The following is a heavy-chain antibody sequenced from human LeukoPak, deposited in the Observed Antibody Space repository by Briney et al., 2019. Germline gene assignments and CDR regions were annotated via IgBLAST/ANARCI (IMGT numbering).Heavy chain of an antibody. CDR1: GFTFSSYS. CDR3: AKQLTMVRGVPDY. Sequence: GGSLRLSCAASGFTFSSYSMNWVRQAPGKGLEWVSAISGSGGSTYYADSVKGRFTISRDNSKNTLYLRMNSLRAEDTAVYYCAKQLTMVRGVPDYWGQGTLVTVSS. D-gene: IGHD3-10*01. V-gene: IGHV3-23*01. CDR2: ISGSGGST. J-gene: IGHJ4*02.